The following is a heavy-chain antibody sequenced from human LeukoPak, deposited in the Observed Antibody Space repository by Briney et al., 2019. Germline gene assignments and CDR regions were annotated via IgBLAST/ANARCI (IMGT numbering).Heavy chain of an antibody. V-gene: IGHV4-61*02. CDR2: ISNSGST. CDR3: AREGNDGFDI. J-gene: IGHJ3*02. CDR1: GGSISSNIFY. Sequence: PSQTLSLTCTISGGSISSNIFYWSWFRQPAGKGLEWIGRISNSGSTNYSPSLKSRVTMSLDTSETLFSLNLSSVTAADTAVYFCAREGNDGFDIWGQGTMVTVSS.